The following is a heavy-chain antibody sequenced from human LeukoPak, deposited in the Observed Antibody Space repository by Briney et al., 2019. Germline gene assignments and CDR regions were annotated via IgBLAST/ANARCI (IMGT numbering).Heavy chain of an antibody. V-gene: IGHV3-64*01. CDR3: ARGTYDFWSGYNWFDP. CDR2: ISSNGGRT. J-gene: IGHJ5*02. CDR1: GFTFSSYA. Sequence: PGGSLRLSCAASGFTFSSYAMHWVRQAPGKGLEYVSAISSNGGRTYYANSVKGRFTISRDNSKNTLYLQMGSLRAEDMAVYYCARGTYDFWSGYNWFDPWGQGTLVTVSS. D-gene: IGHD3-3*01.